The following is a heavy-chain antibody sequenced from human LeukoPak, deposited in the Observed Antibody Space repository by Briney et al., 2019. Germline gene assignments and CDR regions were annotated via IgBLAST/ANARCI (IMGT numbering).Heavy chain of an antibody. J-gene: IGHJ6*02. V-gene: IGHV3-23*01. D-gene: IGHD2-15*01. CDR3: ARDPDSGGSCYICYYYYYGMDV. Sequence: PGGSLRLSCAASGFTFSSYAMSWVRQAPGKGLEWVSAISGSGGSTYYADSVKGRFTISKDNSKNTLYLQMNSLRAEDTAVYYCARDPDSGGSCYICYYYYYGMDVWGQGTTVTVSS. CDR2: ISGSGGST. CDR1: GFTFSSYA.